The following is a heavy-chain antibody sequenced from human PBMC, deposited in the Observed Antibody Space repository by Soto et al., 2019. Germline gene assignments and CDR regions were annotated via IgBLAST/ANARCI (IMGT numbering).Heavy chain of an antibody. CDR2: IYYSGST. Sequence: SETLSLTCTFSVGSISSGAYYLSWIRQHPGKGLEWIGYIYYSGSTYYNPSLKSRVTISVDTSKNQFSLKLSSVTAADTAVYYCARDRVVTMVRGVTWPPYYYGMDVWGQGTTVTVSS. CDR3: ARDRVVTMVRGVTWPPYYYGMDV. CDR1: VGSISSGAYY. V-gene: IGHV4-31*03. J-gene: IGHJ6*02. D-gene: IGHD3-10*01.